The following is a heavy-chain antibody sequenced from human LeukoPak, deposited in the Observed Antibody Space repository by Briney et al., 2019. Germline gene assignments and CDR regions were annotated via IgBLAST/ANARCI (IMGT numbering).Heavy chain of an antibody. Sequence: SETLSLTCAVSGGSISSSNWWSWVRQPPGKGLEWIGEIYHSGSTNYNPSLKSRVTISVDKSKNQFSLKLSSVTAADTAVYYCARDRKYCSGGSCYGLYGMDVWGQGTTVTVSS. CDR3: ARDRKYCSGGSCYGLYGMDV. CDR2: IYHSGST. J-gene: IGHJ6*02. CDR1: GGSISSSNW. V-gene: IGHV4-4*02. D-gene: IGHD2-15*01.